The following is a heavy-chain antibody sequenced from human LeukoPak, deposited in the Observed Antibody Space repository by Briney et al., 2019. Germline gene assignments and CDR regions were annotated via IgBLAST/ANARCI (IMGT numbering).Heavy chain of an antibody. CDR2: INPSAGST. CDR1: GYTFTSYY. D-gene: IGHD3-16*01. V-gene: IGHV1-46*01. Sequence: ASVNVSCTASGYTFTSYYMHWVRQAPGQGLEWMGIINPSAGSTSYAQKFQGRVTMTRDTPTSTVYMELSSLRSEDTAVYYCARASLGDLFYSDFWGQGTLVTVSS. CDR3: ARASLGDLFYSDF. J-gene: IGHJ4*02.